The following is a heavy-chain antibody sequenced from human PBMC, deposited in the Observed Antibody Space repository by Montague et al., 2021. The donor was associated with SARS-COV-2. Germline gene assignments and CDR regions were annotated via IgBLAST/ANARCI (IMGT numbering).Heavy chain of an antibody. CDR1: GDSVSSTAAA. D-gene: IGHD6-19*01. J-gene: IGHJ4*02. CDR2: TYYRSEWHT. V-gene: IGHV6-1*01. CDR3: ASGWTLFD. Sequence: CAISGDSVSSTAAAWNWIRQSPSRGLEWLGRTYYRSEWHTDYAVPVEGRLAIDADTSKNQFSPQLHSVTPEDSAVYYCASGWTLFDWGQGTLVTVSS.